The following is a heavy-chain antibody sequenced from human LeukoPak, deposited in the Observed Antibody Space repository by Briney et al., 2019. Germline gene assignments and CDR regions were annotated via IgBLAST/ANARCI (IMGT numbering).Heavy chain of an antibody. J-gene: IGHJ4*02. V-gene: IGHV3-21*04. D-gene: IGHD2-2*01. CDR2: ISSSSSYI. CDR1: GFTFSNYS. CDR3: PYLDYCSSTSCYG. Sequence: GGSLRLSCAASGFTFSNYSMNWVRQAPGKGLEWVSSISSSSSYIYYADSVKGRFTISRDNAKNSLYLQMNSLRAEDTAVYYCPYLDYCSSTSCYGWGQGTLVTVSS.